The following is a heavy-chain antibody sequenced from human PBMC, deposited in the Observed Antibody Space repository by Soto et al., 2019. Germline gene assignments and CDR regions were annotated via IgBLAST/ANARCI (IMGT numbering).Heavy chain of an antibody. D-gene: IGHD3-22*01. CDR1: GLPLSSFN. Sequence: WGSLSLSCAASGLPLSSFNMNWVRQAPGKGLEWVSSISSSSRYIYYENSVKGRLVTIRDDAKNSQYLQMISLRAEDTALYYCARLLTVDYDSRRYSAFDIWGQGTMVTVSS. V-gene: IGHV3-21*01. CDR3: ARLLTVDYDSRRYSAFDI. CDR2: ISSSSRYI. J-gene: IGHJ3*02.